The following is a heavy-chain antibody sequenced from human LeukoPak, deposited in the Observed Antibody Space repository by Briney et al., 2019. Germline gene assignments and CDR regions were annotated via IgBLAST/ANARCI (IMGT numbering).Heavy chain of an antibody. CDR2: IIPIFGTA. Sequence: SVKVSCKASGGTFSSYAISWVRQAPGQGLEWMGGIIPIFGTANYAQKFQGRVTITADESTSTAYVELSSLRSEDTAVYYCARGYCSGGSCYHFDYWGQGTLVTASS. CDR1: GGTFSSYA. V-gene: IGHV1-69*13. CDR3: ARGYCSGGSCYHFDY. J-gene: IGHJ4*02. D-gene: IGHD2-15*01.